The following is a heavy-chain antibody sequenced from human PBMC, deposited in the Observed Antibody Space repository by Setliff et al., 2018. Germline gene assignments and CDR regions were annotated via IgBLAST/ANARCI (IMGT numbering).Heavy chain of an antibody. CDR2: INHSGST. V-gene: IGHV4-34*01. J-gene: IGHJ4*02. CDR1: GGSFSGYY. CDR3: ARGYGYSRGWYRVYFDY. D-gene: IGHD6-19*01. Sequence: KPSETLSLTCAVYGGSFSGYYWSWIRQPPGKGLEWIGEINHSGSTNYNPSLKSRVTISVDTSKNQFSLKLSSVTAADTAVYYCARGYGYSRGWYRVYFDYWGQGTLVTVSS.